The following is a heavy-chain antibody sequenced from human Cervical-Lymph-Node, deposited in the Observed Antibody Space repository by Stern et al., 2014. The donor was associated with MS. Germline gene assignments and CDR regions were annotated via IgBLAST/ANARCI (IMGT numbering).Heavy chain of an antibody. CDR2: IYWDDDN. CDR3: AHSKHTFGYGFDF. V-gene: IGHV2-5*02. J-gene: IGHJ4*02. CDR1: GFSLNTTGVG. D-gene: IGHD5-18*01. Sequence: ESGPTLVKPTPTLTLTCTFSGFSLNTTGVGVGWIRQPPGKALEWLAVIYWDDDNRYSPSLKSRLTVAKDTSKNQVVLTMTNMDPEDTATYFCAHSKHTFGYGFDFWGQGTPVTVSS.